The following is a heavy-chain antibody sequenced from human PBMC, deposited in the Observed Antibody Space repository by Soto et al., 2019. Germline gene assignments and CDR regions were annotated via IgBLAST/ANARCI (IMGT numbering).Heavy chain of an antibody. CDR3: ARDLWASSSGEDDY. CDR1: GFTFSSYS. V-gene: IGHV3-21*01. CDR2: ISSSSSYI. Sequence: PGGSLRLSCAASGFTFSSYSMNWVRQAPGKGLEWVSSISSSSSYIYYADSVKGRFTISRDNAKNSLYLQMNSLRAEDTAVYYCARDLWASSSGEDDYWGPGTLLTVSS. D-gene: IGHD5-12*01. J-gene: IGHJ4*02.